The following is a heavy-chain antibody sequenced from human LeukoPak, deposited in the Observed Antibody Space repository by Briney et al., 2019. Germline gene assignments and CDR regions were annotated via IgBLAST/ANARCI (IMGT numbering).Heavy chain of an antibody. V-gene: IGHV3-30*18. J-gene: IGHJ4*02. CDR3: AKAPSGGITGTSPTY. Sequence: GGSLRLSCAASGFIVTNNYMSWVRQAPGKGLEWVAVISYDGSNKYYADSVKSRFTISRDNTKNTLYLQMNSLRAEDTAVYYCAKAPSGGITGTSPTYWGQGTLVTVSS. D-gene: IGHD1-20*01. CDR2: ISYDGSNK. CDR1: GFIVTNNY.